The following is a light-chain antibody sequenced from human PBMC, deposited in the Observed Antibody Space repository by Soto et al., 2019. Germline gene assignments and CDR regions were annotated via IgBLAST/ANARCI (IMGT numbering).Light chain of an antibody. V-gene: IGKV1D-16*02. J-gene: IGKJ1*01. CDR1: PDMIGR. CDR3: QHYNSYSEA. CDR2: HAS. Sequence: IQMTQSPSSVSASVGDRVTFTFGSRPDMIGRLACFQQKPVKAPKFLISHASRLQNGVPSRFSGSGSGTEFTLTISSLQPDDFATYYCQHYNSYSEAFGQGTKVDIK.